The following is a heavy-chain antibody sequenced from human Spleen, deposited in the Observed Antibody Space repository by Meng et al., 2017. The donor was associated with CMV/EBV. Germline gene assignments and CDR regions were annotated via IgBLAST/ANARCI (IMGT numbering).Heavy chain of an antibody. Sequence: GSLRLSCTVSGGSISSYYWSWIRQPPGKGLEWIGYIYYSGSTNYNPSLKSRVTISVDTSKNQFSLKLSSVTAADTAVYYCARGLLRGGGGGDWFDPWGQGTLVTVSS. CDR2: IYYSGST. CDR3: ARGLLRGGGGGDWFDP. V-gene: IGHV4-59*01. CDR1: GGSISSYY. D-gene: IGHD2-21*01. J-gene: IGHJ5*02.